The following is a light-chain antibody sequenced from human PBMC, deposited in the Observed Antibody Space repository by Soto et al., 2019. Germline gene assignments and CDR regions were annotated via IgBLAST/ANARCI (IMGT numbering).Light chain of an antibody. CDR2: GAS. Sequence: EIVLTLSPGVVSLSTGERASLSCGASQSISSSFLAWYQQKPGQAPSLLIYGASSRATGIPDRFSGSGSGTDFTLTISRLEPEDFAVYYCQQYVSIPLTFGGGAKADI. CDR1: QSISSSF. CDR3: QQYVSIPLT. J-gene: IGKJ4*01. V-gene: IGKV3-20*01.